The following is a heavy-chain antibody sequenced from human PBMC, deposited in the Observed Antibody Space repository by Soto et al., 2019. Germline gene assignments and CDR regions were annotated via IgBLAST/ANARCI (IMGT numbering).Heavy chain of an antibody. CDR3: ARVDFGGNSYYFDY. V-gene: IGHV3-33*01. Sequence: GGSLRLSCVASGFTFSDYGIHWVRQAPDKGLEWVAVVWFDGSIQYYGDSVKGRFNISRDNSNNTVDLQMNNLRAEDTAVYYCARVDFGGNSYYFDYWGQGTPVTVSS. CDR1: GFTFSDYG. CDR2: VWFDGSIQ. D-gene: IGHD3-10*01. J-gene: IGHJ4*02.